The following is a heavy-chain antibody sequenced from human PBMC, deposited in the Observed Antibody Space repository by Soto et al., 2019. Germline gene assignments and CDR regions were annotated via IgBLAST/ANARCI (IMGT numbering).Heavy chain of an antibody. D-gene: IGHD6-6*01. V-gene: IGHV4-34*01. CDR1: GGSFGGYY. J-gene: IGHJ5*02. CDR3: ARGVGSSSP. CDR2: INHSGST. Sequence: PSETLSLTCAVDGGSFGGYYWSWIRQPPGKGLEWIGEINHSGSTNYNPSLKSRVTISVDTSKNQFSLKLSSVTAADTAVYYCARGVGSSSPWGQGTLVTVS.